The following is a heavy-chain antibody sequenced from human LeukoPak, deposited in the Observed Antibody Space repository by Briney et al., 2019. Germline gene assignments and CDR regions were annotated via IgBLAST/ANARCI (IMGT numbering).Heavy chain of an antibody. Sequence: GESLKISCKSSGYNFAAYSSGWVRQMPGKGLEWTGIIYPSDSDTRYSPSFQGQVTLSAHKPSRTAYLQWGSLRASDTAIYYCARTGSRYCQDYWGQGTLVTVSS. V-gene: IGHV5-51*01. D-gene: IGHD2-15*01. J-gene: IGHJ4*02. CDR1: GYNFAAYS. CDR3: ARTGSRYCQDY. CDR2: IYPSDSDT.